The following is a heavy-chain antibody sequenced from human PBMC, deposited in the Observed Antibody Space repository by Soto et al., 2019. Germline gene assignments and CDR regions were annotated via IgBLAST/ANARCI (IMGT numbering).Heavy chain of an antibody. Sequence: QAHLVESGGGVVQPGRSLRLSCAASGFTFTSYGMHWVCQAPGTRLEWVAVISYDGGLQHYADSVKGRFTISRDNSKNMVLLQMNSLRSEDTAVYYCVSDRGYGHASAPCSWGQGTLVSVSS. V-gene: IGHV3-30*03. CDR2: ISYDGGLQ. J-gene: IGHJ5*02. D-gene: IGHD5-18*01. CDR3: VSDRGYGHASAPCS. CDR1: GFTFTSYG.